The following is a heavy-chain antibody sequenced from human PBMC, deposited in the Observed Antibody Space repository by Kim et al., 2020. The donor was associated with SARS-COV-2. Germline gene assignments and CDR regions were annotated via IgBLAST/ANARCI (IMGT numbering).Heavy chain of an antibody. CDR3: AKAHYYDSSGSPYYFDY. J-gene: IGHJ4*02. D-gene: IGHD3-22*01. Sequence: VKGRFTISRDNSKNTLYLQMHSLRIEDTAVYYCAKAHYYDSSGSPYYFDYWGQGTLVTVSS. V-gene: IGHV3-23*01.